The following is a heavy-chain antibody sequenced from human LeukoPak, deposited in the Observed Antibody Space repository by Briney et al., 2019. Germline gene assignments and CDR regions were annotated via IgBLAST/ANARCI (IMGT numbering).Heavy chain of an antibody. CDR3: AKDSAGDYYDSSGAFDI. D-gene: IGHD3-22*01. J-gene: IGHJ3*02. CDR1: GFTFDDYA. CDR2: ISGDGGST. V-gene: IGHV3-43*02. Sequence: GGSLRLSCAASGFTFDDYAMHWVRQAPGKGLEWVSLISGDGGSTYYADSVKGRFTISRDNNKNSLYLQMNSLRTEDTALYYCAKDSAGDYYDSSGAFDIWGQGTMVTVSS.